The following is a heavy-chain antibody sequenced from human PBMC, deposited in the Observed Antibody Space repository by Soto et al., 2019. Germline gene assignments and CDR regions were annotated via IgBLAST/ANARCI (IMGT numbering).Heavy chain of an antibody. D-gene: IGHD5-12*01. CDR1: GGTFSSFG. CDR2: IIPVFGRP. V-gene: IGHV1-69*13. Sequence: ASVKVSCKASGGTFSSFGISWVRQAPGQGLEWMGGIIPVFGRPNYAQRFRGRLTITADESTNTCYMELIDLESEDTAVYYCGREGSGYNFWGQGTQVTVSS. J-gene: IGHJ1*01. CDR3: GREGSGYNF.